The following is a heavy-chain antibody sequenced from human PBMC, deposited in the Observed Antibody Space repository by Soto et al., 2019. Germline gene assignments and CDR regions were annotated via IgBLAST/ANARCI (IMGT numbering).Heavy chain of an antibody. CDR3: AKDQEGGSRLGGYFDY. D-gene: IGHD2-15*01. CDR2: ISYDGSNK. CDR1: GFTFSSYG. Sequence: QVQLVESGGGVVQPGRSLRLSCAASGFTFSSYGMHWVRQAPGKGLEWVAVISYDGSNKYYADSVKGRFTISRDNSKNTLYLQMNSLRAEDTAVYYCAKDQEGGSRLGGYFDYWGQGTLVTVSS. J-gene: IGHJ4*02. V-gene: IGHV3-30*18.